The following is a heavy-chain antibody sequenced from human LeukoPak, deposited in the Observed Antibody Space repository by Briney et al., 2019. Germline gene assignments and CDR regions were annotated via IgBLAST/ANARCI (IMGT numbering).Heavy chain of an antibody. Sequence: PGGSLRLSCAASGFTFSSYGMSWVRQAPGKGLEWVSAISGSGGSTYYADSVKGRFTISRDNSKNTLYLQMNSLRAEDTAVYYCAKETNPYYYDSSGYFDYWGQGTLVTVSS. CDR3: AKETNPYYYDSSGYFDY. V-gene: IGHV3-23*01. CDR2: ISGSGGST. D-gene: IGHD3-22*01. CDR1: GFTFSSYG. J-gene: IGHJ4*02.